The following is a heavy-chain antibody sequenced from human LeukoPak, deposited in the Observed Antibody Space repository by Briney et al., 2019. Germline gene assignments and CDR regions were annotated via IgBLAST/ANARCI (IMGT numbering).Heavy chain of an antibody. V-gene: IGHV1-69*01. CDR3: ARDSGIHYDSSGYYYGFDP. J-gene: IGHJ5*02. CDR2: IIPIFGTA. D-gene: IGHD3-22*01. Sequence: ASVKVSCKASGGTFSSYAISWVRQAPGQGLEWMGGIIPIFGTANYAQKFQGRVTITADESTSTAYMELSSLRSGDTALYYCARDSGIHYDSSGYYYGFDPWGQGTLVTVSS. CDR1: GGTFSSYA.